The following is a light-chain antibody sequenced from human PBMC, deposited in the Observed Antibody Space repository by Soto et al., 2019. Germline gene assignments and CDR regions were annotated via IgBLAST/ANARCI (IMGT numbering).Light chain of an antibody. Sequence: SYELTQPPSVSVAAGETARITCGGNNIGSKSVHWYQQKPGQAPVLVIYYDSDRPSGIPERFSGSNSGNTATLTISRVEAGDEADYYCQVWDSSSDRDVVFGGGTKLTV. CDR2: YDS. CDR1: NIGSKS. J-gene: IGLJ2*01. V-gene: IGLV3-21*04. CDR3: QVWDSSSDRDVV.